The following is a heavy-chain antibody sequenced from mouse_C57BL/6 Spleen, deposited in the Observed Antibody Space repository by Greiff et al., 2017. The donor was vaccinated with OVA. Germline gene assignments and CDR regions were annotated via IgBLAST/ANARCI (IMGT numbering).Heavy chain of an antibody. V-gene: IGHV1-66*01. CDR1: GYSFPSYY. J-gene: IGHJ3*01. D-gene: IGHD2-4*01. CDR3: ARGLDYGGFAY. CDR2: IYPGSGNT. Sequence: QVQLQQSGPELVKPGASVKISCKASGYSFPSYYIHWVKQRPGQGLEWIGWIYPGSGNTKYNEKFKGKATLTADTSYSTAYMQLSSLTSEDSAVYYCARGLDYGGFAYWGQGTLVTVSA.